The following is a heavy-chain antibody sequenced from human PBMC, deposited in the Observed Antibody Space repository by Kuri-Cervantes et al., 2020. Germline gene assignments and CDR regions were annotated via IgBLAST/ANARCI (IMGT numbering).Heavy chain of an antibody. D-gene: IGHD3-10*01. CDR3: AREALYYYGSGSYGDV. J-gene: IGHJ6*02. Sequence: ASVKVSCKASGYTFTGYYMHWVRQAPGQGLEWMGWINPNSGGTNYAQKFQGRVTMTRDTSISTAYMELSRLRSDDTAVYHCAREALYYYGSGSYGDVWGQGTTVTVSS. CDR2: INPNSGGT. V-gene: IGHV1-2*02. CDR1: GYTFTGYY.